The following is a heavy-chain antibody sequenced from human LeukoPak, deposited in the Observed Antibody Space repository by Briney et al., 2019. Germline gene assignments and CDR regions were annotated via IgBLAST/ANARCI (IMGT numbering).Heavy chain of an antibody. CDR1: GGSFSGYY. D-gene: IGHD4-17*01. J-gene: IGHJ4*02. V-gene: IGHV4-34*01. CDR3: ASKSTVTQFDY. Sequence: SETLSLTCAVCGGSFSGYYWSWIRQPPGKGLEWIGEINHSGSTNYNPSLKSRVTISVDTSKNQFSLKLSSVTAADTAVYYCASKSTVTQFDYWGQGTLVTVSS. CDR2: INHSGST.